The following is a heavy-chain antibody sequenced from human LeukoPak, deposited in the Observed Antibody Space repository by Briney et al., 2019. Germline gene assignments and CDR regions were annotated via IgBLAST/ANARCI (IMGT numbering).Heavy chain of an antibody. V-gene: IGHV1-18*01. CDR3: ARRMNYYDNYAFDI. D-gene: IGHD3-22*01. J-gene: IGHJ3*02. CDR2: ISPYNGNT. CDR1: GYTFTSSV. Sequence: ASVKVSCKASGYTFTSSVISWVRQAPGQGLEWMGWISPYNGNTHYAQKVQGRVTMTTDTSTSTAYMELRSLRSDDTAVYYCARRMNYYDNYAFDIWGQGTMVTVSS.